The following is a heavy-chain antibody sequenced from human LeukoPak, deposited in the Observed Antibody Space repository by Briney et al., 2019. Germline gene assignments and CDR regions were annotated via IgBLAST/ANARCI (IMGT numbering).Heavy chain of an antibody. CDR2: IGSSSSYI. CDR1: GFTFSSYS. CDR3: ARDKAFDI. V-gene: IGHV3-21*01. J-gene: IGHJ3*02. Sequence: AGGSLRLSCAASGFTFSSYSMNWVRQAPGKGLEWVSSIGSSSSYIYYADSVKGRFTISRDNAKNSLYLQMNSLRAEDTAVYYCARDKAFDIWGQGTMVTVSS.